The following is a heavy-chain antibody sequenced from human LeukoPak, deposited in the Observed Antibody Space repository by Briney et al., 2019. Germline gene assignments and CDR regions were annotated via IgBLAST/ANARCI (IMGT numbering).Heavy chain of an antibody. J-gene: IGHJ5*02. CDR2: IRSKAYGNTR. CDR1: GFIFGDYA. D-gene: IGHD3-22*01. CDR3: TRTGYYYDSTGDWYDP. Sequence: GGSLRLSCTDSGFIFGDYAMSWFRQAPGKGLEWLGFIRSKAYGNTREYAASVNGRFTISRDDSNSIAYLQMNSLKIEDSAVYYCTRTGYYYDSTGDWYDPWGQGTLVTVSS. V-gene: IGHV3-49*03.